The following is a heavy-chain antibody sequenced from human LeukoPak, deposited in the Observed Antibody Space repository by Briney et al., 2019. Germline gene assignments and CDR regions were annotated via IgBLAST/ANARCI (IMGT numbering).Heavy chain of an antibody. V-gene: IGHV3-23*01. D-gene: IGHD6-19*01. Sequence: GGSLRLSCAASGFTFSSYAMSWVRQAPGKGLEWVPAISGSGGSTYYADSVKGRFTISRDNSKNTLYLQMNSLRAEDTAVYYCAKDIAVGEYAFDIWGQGTMVTVSS. J-gene: IGHJ3*02. CDR2: ISGSGGST. CDR1: GFTFSSYA. CDR3: AKDIAVGEYAFDI.